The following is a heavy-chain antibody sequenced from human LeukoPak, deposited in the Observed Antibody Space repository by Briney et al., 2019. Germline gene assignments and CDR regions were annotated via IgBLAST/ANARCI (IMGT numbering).Heavy chain of an antibody. Sequence: GGSLRLSCAASGFTFSSYWMHWVRQAQGKGLGWVSLINSDGSSTIYADSVKGRFTISRDNAKNTLYLQMNSLRAEDTAVYYCARGLTIFGVVNDAFDIWGQGTMVTVSS. V-gene: IGHV3-74*01. CDR2: INSDGSST. CDR1: GFTFSSYW. J-gene: IGHJ3*02. CDR3: ARGLTIFGVVNDAFDI. D-gene: IGHD3-3*01.